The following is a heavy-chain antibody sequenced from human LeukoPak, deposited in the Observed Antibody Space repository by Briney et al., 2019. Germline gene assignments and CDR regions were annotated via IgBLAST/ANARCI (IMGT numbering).Heavy chain of an antibody. J-gene: IGHJ4*02. CDR2: ISGSGGRT. D-gene: IGHD6-13*01. CDR3: AKLIVASGTNY. V-gene: IGHV3-23*01. CDR1: GFTFSTYA. Sequence: RPGGSLRLSCATSGFTFSTYAMSWVRQAPGKGLEWVSAISGSGGRTYYTDSVKGRFTISRDNSKNTLFLQMNSLRAEDTAVYYCAKLIVASGTNYWGQGTLVTVSS.